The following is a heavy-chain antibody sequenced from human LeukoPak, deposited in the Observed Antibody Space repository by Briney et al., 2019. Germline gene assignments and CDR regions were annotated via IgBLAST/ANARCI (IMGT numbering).Heavy chain of an antibody. D-gene: IGHD3-3*01. CDR3: ARQTIFGVVIDY. V-gene: IGHV4-34*01. J-gene: IGHJ4*02. CDR2: INHSGST. Sequence: SETLSLTCAVYGGSFSGYYWSWIRQPPGKGLEWIGEINHSGSTNYNPSLKSRVTISVDTSKNQFSLKLSSVTAADTAVYYCARQTIFGVVIDYWGQGTLVTVSS. CDR1: GGSFSGYY.